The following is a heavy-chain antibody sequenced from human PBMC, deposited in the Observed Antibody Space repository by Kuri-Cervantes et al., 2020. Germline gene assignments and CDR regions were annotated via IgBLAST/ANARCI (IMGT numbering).Heavy chain of an antibody. CDR2: IIPIFGTA. V-gene: IGHV1-69*13. Sequence: SVKVSCKASGGTFSSYAISWVRQAPGQGLEWMGGIIPIFGTANYAQKFQGRVTITADESTSTAYMELSSLRSEDTAVYYCATVDWATGESCFDYWGKGTLVTVSS. D-gene: IGHD3/OR15-3a*01. CDR1: GGTFSSYA. CDR3: ATVDWATGESCFDY. J-gene: IGHJ4*02.